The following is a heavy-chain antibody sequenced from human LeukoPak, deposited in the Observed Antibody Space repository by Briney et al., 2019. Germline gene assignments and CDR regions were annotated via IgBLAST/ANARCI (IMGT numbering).Heavy chain of an antibody. Sequence: SETLSLTCAVYGGSFSGYYWSWIRQPPGKGLEWIGEINHSGSTNYNPSLKSRVTISVDTSKNQFSLKLSSVTAADTAVYYCARGRNRVLMVYGASSPDYWGQGTLVTVSS. D-gene: IGHD2-8*01. J-gene: IGHJ4*02. V-gene: IGHV4-34*01. CDR3: ARGRNRVLMVYGASSPDY. CDR1: GGSFSGYY. CDR2: INHSGST.